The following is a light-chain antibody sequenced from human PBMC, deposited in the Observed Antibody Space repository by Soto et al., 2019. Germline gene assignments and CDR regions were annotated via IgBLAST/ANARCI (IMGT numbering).Light chain of an antibody. J-gene: IGKJ5*01. Sequence: EIVLTQSPGTLSLSPGERATLSCWASQSVSSNYLAWYQQKPGQAPRLLIYGASSRATGIPARFSGSGSGSDFTLTISRLEPEDFAVFYCQQYGSSLITFGQGTRLEIK. CDR2: GAS. CDR1: QSVSSNY. V-gene: IGKV3-20*01. CDR3: QQYGSSLIT.